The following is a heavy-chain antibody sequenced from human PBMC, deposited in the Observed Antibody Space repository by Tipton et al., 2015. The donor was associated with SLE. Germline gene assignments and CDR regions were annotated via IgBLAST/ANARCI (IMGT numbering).Heavy chain of an antibody. J-gene: IGHJ4*02. V-gene: IGHV4-31*03. CDR1: GDSISSSDYY. CDR2: IDYTRTP. CDR3: TSLAVAGTDY. Sequence: TLSLTCNVSGDSISSSDYYWSWIRQHPGKGLEWIGYIDYTRTPYYNPSVTSRATISVDTSKNQVSLKLTSVTAADTAVYYCTSLAVAGTDYWGQGTLVTVSS. D-gene: IGHD6-19*01.